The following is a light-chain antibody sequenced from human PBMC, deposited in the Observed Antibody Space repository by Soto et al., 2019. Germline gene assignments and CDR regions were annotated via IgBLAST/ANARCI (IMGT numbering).Light chain of an antibody. CDR2: DAS. J-gene: IGKJ5*01. CDR1: QSVASY. CDR3: QQRRNWPIT. Sequence: EIVLTQSPATLSLSPGERATLSCRASQSVASYLAWYQQKPGQPPRLLIYDASNRASGIPARFGGSGSGTDFTLTISSLEPEDFTVYYCQQRRNWPITFGQGTRLQIK. V-gene: IGKV3-11*01.